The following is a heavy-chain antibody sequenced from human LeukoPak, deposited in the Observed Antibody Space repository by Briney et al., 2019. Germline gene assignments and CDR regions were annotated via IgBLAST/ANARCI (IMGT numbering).Heavy chain of an antibody. CDR3: ARELLGPPTPVAY. D-gene: IGHD2-8*02. J-gene: IGHJ4*02. Sequence: SETLSLTCALSTVSGSSGNFWSWVRQPPGEGLEWIGEVHKSGRTNYNPSLKTRVTISIDASKNQLSLELTSVTAADTAVYYCARELLGPPTPVAYWGQGTRVTVSS. CDR2: VHKSGRT. CDR1: TVSGSSGNF. V-gene: IGHV4-4*02.